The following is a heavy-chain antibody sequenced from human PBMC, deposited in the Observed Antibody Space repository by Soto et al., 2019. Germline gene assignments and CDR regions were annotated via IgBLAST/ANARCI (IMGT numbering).Heavy chain of an antibody. Sequence: PGGSLRLSCAASGFTFSSYGMHWVRQAPGKGLEWVAVISYDGSNKYYADSVKGRFTISRDNSKNTLYLQMNSLRAEDTAVYYCSPQFYDFSSGYYSDEDDYWRQGTLVNVAS. D-gene: IGHD3-3*01. V-gene: IGHV3-30*03. CDR2: ISYDGSNK. CDR3: SPQFYDFSSGYYSDEDDY. J-gene: IGHJ4*02. CDR1: GFTFSSYG.